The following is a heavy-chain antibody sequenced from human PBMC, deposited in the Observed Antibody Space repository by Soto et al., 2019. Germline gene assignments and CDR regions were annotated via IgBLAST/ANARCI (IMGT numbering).Heavy chain of an antibody. CDR2: INPVNGDT. J-gene: IGHJ4*02. D-gene: IGHD3-10*01. V-gene: IGHV1-3*01. CDR1: GYGFTTYF. CDR3: TRGPNSGSFDY. Sequence: AASVKVSCKASGYGFTTYFMHWVRQAPGQSLEWVGWINPVNGDTRSSQNVQGRVTFTTDTSASTAYMELSSLRSEDTAVYYCTRGPNSGSFDYWGQGTPVTVSS.